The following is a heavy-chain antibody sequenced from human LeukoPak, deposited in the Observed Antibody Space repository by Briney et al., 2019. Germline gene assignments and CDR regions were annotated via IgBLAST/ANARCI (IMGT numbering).Heavy chain of an antibody. CDR3: AKDRNDSPFY. D-gene: IGHD3-22*01. CDR2: ISYDGSNK. V-gene: IGHV3-30*18. Sequence: PGRSLRLSCAASGFTSSSYGMHWVRQAPGKGLEWVAAISYDGSNKYYADSVKGRFTISRDNSKNTLYLQMNSLRAEDTAVYYCAKDRNDSPFYWGQGTLVTVSS. J-gene: IGHJ4*02. CDR1: GFTSSSYG.